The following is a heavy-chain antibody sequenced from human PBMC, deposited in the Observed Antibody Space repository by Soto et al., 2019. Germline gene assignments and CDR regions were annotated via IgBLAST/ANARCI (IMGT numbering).Heavy chain of an antibody. Sequence: GGSLRLSCAASGFTFSSYSMNWVRQAPGKGLEWVSYISSSSSTIYYADSVKGRFTISRDNAKNSLYLQMNSLRDEDTAVYYCARPLLDSSSFGGYYYRMDVWGQGTTVTVSS. CDR1: GFTFSSYS. CDR2: ISSSSSTI. J-gene: IGHJ6*02. CDR3: ARPLLDSSSFGGYYYRMDV. V-gene: IGHV3-48*02. D-gene: IGHD6-13*01.